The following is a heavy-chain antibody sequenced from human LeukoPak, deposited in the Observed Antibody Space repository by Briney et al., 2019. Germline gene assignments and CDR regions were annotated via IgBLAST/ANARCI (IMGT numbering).Heavy chain of an antibody. CDR3: ARSRRDSAWYIDDY. Sequence: GGSLRLSCAASGFTFSGYSMNWVRQAPGKGLEWVASIDTTSTYIFYADSVRGRFTISRDHARSSLSLQMHSLTADDTAVYYCARSRRDSAWYIDDYWGQGTLVTVSS. CDR2: IDTTSTYI. D-gene: IGHD6-13*01. V-gene: IGHV3-21*01. CDR1: GFTFSGYS. J-gene: IGHJ4*02.